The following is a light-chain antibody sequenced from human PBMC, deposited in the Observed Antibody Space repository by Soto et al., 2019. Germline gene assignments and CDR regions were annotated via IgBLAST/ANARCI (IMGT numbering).Light chain of an antibody. J-gene: IGKJ2*01. CDR3: QQSHTTPYT. CDR2: AAS. CDR1: QSITNY. V-gene: IGKV1-39*01. Sequence: DSQMTQSPSSLSASVGDRVTITCRASQSITNYLNWYQQKPGRAPQLLISAASNLHSGVPPRFTGSGSGTNFTLTLSRLLPEDSATYFCQQSHTTPYTFGPGTKL.